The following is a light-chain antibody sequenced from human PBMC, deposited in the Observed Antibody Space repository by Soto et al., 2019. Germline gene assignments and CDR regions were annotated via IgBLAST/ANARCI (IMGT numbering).Light chain of an antibody. CDR3: QQYYSTPYT. J-gene: IGKJ2*01. CDR2: LAS. Sequence: DIVMTQSPDSLAVSLGERATIDCKPSQSVLYSSNNKNYLAWYRQKPGQPPKLLIYLASTRESGVPDRFSGSGSGTDFNLTISILQAEDVALYYCQQYYSTPYTFGQGTKLEIK. V-gene: IGKV4-1*01. CDR1: QSVLYSSNNKNY.